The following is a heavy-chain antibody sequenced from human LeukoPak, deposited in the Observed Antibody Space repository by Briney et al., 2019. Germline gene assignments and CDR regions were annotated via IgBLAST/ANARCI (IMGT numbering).Heavy chain of an antibody. V-gene: IGHV3-23*01. Sequence: GGSLRLSCAGSGFTFSSYAMSWVRQAPGKGLEWVSVISGSGGSTYYADSVKGRFTISRDNSKNTLYLQMNSLRAEDTAVYYCAKVWGFSSRWYGGTFDYWGQGTLVTVSS. CDR1: GFTFSSYA. CDR2: ISGSGGST. CDR3: AKVWGFSSRWYGGTFDY. D-gene: IGHD6-13*01. J-gene: IGHJ4*02.